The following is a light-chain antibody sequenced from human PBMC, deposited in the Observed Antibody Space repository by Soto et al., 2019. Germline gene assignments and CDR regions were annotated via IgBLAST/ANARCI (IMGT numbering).Light chain of an antibody. J-gene: IGLJ1*01. CDR2: EVN. V-gene: IGLV2-23*02. CDR3: CSYAGSSTYV. CDR1: SSNIGVYNL. Sequence: QSALTQPASVSGSPGQSITISCTGTSSNIGVYNLVSWYQQYPGKAPKLMIYEVNKRPSGVSNRFSDSKSGDTASLTISGLQTEDEADYFCCSYAGSSTYVFGTGTKVTVL.